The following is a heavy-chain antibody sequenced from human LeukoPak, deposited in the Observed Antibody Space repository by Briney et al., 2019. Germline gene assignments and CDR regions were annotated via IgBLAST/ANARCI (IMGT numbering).Heavy chain of an antibody. CDR3: AKGEYSGYDSGSGC. J-gene: IGHJ4*02. V-gene: IGHV3-43*02. CDR2: ISGDGGST. D-gene: IGHD5-12*01. CDR1: GFTFDDYA. Sequence: RTGGSLRLSCAASGFTFDDYAMHWVRQAPGKGLEWVSLISGDGGSTYYADSVKGRFTISRDNSKDSLYLQMNSLRTEDTALYYCAKGEYSGYDSGSGCWGQGTLVTVSS.